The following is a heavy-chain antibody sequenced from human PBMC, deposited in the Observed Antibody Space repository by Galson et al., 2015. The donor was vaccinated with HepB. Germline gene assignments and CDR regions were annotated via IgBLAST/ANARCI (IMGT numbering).Heavy chain of an antibody. V-gene: IGHV2-5*02. J-gene: IGHJ6*03. CDR2: IYWDGDR. CDR1: GFSLSTSGVG. CDR3: AHTVWRSGSLYYYYYMDV. Sequence: PALVKPTQTLTLTCTFSGFSLSTSGVGVGWIRQPPGRALEWLVVIYWDGDRRYSPSLKSRLTITKDTSKNQVVLTMTNMDPVDTATYYCAHTVWRSGSLYYYYYMDVWGNGTTVTVSS. D-gene: IGHD3-22*01.